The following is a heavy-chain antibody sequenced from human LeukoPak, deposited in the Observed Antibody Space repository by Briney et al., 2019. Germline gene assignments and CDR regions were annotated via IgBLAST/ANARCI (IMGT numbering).Heavy chain of an antibody. CDR3: ARDRVTMVRGVAHFDY. V-gene: IGHV4-39*07. J-gene: IGHJ4*02. D-gene: IGHD3-10*01. CDR2: IYYSGST. CDR1: GGSISSSSYY. Sequence: PSETLSLTCTVSGGSISSSSYYWGWIRQPPGKGLEWIGSIYYSGSTYYNPSLKSRVTISVDTSKNQFSLKLSSVTAADTAVYYCARDRVTMVRGVAHFDYWGQGTLVTVSS.